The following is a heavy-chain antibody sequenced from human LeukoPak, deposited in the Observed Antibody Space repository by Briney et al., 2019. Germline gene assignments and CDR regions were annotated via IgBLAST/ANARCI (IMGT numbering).Heavy chain of an antibody. CDR1: GGSFSDYY. D-gene: IGHD2-2*01. J-gene: IGHJ5*02. CDR2: INHSGST. CDR3: ASCSSTSWYAGDWFDP. Sequence: SETLSLTCAVYGGSFSDYYWSWIRQSPGKGLEWIGEINHSGSTNYNPSLKSRVTISVDTSKNQFSLKLNSVTAADTAGYYCASCSSTSWYAGDWFDPWGQGTLVTVSS. V-gene: IGHV4-34*01.